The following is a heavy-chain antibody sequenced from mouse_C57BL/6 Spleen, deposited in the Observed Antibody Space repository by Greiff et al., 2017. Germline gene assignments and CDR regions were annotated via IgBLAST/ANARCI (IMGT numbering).Heavy chain of an antibody. CDR3: ARSYGSSPYYYAMDD. J-gene: IGHJ4*01. V-gene: IGHV1-64*01. CDR1: GYTFTSYW. CDR2: IHPNSGST. Sequence: LQQPGAELVKPGASVKLSCKASGYTFTSYWMHWVTQRPGQGLEWIGMIHPNSGSTNYNEKFKSKATLTVDKSSSTAYMQLSSLTSEDSAVYYCARSYGSSPYYYAMDDWGQGTSVTVSS. D-gene: IGHD1-1*01.